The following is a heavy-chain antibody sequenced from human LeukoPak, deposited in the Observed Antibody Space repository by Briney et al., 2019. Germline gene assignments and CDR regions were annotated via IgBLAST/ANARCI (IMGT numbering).Heavy chain of an antibody. CDR3: ARGKVRGVQGRYYYYYGMDV. J-gene: IGHJ6*04. CDR2: INHSGST. CDR1: GGSFSGYY. Sequence: PSETLSLTCAVYGGSFSGYYWSWIRQPPGKGLEWIGEINHSGSTNYNPSLKSRVTISVDTSKNQFSLKLSSVTAADTAVYYCARGKVRGVQGRYYYYYGMDVWGKGTTVTVSS. V-gene: IGHV4-34*01. D-gene: IGHD3-10*01.